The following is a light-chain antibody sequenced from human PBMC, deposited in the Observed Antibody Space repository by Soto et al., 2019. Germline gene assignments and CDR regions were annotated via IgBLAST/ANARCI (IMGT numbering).Light chain of an antibody. CDR1: QSVSSNY. CDR2: GAS. V-gene: IGKV3-20*01. J-gene: IGKJ4*01. Sequence: EIVLTQSPGTLSLSPGERATLSCRASQSVSSNYVAWYQQKLGQAPRLLIYGASSRATGIPDRFSGSGSGTDFTLTISRLEPEDFAVYYCQQYGSSPPLTFGGGTKVEIK. CDR3: QQYGSSPPLT.